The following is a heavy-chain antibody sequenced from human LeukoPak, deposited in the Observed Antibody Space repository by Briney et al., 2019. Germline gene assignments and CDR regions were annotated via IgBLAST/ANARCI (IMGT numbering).Heavy chain of an antibody. CDR2: ISRSSSHR. V-gene: IGHV3-21*01. D-gene: IGHD2-21*02. CDR1: GFTFSTYT. Sequence: GGSLRLSCAASGFTFSTYTMHWVRQAPGKGLEWLSSISRSSSHRYYADSVKGRFTISRDNARNSLYLQMNSLRDEDTAVYYCAREVVTTFDIWGQGTMITVSS. CDR3: AREVVTTFDI. J-gene: IGHJ3*02.